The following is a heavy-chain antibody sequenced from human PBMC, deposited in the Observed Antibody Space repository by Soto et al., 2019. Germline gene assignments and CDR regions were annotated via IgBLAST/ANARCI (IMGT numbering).Heavy chain of an antibody. CDR1: GYTFTGYY. CDR3: ARAPWIHYYYGMDV. D-gene: IGHD5-18*01. Sequence: ASVKVSCKASGYTFTGYYMHWVRQAPGQGLEWMGWINPNSGGTNYAQKFQGWVTMTRDTSISTAYMELSRLRSDDTAVYYCARAPWIHYYYGMDVWGQGTTVTVSS. V-gene: IGHV1-2*04. CDR2: INPNSGGT. J-gene: IGHJ6*02.